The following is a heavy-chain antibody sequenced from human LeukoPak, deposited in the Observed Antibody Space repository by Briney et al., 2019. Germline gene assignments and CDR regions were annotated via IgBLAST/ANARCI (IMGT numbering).Heavy chain of an antibody. D-gene: IGHD3-10*01. Sequence: PLETLSLTCAVSGGSISSSNWWSWVRQPPGKGLEWIGEIYHSGSTNYNPSLKSRVTISVDKSKNQFSLKLSSVTAADTAVYYCARAGTMVRGVIVYWGQGTLVTVSS. J-gene: IGHJ4*02. V-gene: IGHV4-4*02. CDR2: IYHSGST. CDR1: GGSISSSNW. CDR3: ARAGTMVRGVIVY.